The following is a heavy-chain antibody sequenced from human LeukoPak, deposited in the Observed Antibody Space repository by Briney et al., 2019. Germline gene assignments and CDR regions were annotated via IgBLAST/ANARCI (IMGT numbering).Heavy chain of an antibody. J-gene: IGHJ4*02. CDR2: ISGTGSNT. CDR1: GFTFSGYV. Sequence: PGGSLRLACAASGFTFSGYVMNWVRQAPGKGLEWVSDISGTGSNTYYTDSVKGRFTIPRDNSKSTLYLQMDSLRAEDTAVYYCAKIRKGTGYYDYWGQGTLVTVSS. V-gene: IGHV3-23*01. D-gene: IGHD3/OR15-3a*01. CDR3: AKIRKGTGYYDY.